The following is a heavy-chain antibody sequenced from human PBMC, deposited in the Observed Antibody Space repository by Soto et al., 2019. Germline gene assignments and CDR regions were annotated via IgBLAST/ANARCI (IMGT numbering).Heavy chain of an antibody. J-gene: IGHJ5*02. Sequence: SETLSLTCTVSGGSVSSGSYYWSWIRQPPGKGLEWIGYIYYSGSTNYNPSLKSRVTISVDTSKNQFSLELSSVTAADTAVYYCARGIRFLEWLSLNWFDPWGQGTLVTVSS. CDR2: IYYSGST. D-gene: IGHD3-3*01. CDR1: GGSVSSGSYY. V-gene: IGHV4-61*01. CDR3: ARGIRFLEWLSLNWFDP.